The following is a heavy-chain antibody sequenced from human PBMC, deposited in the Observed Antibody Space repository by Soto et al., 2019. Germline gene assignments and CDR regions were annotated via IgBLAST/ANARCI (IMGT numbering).Heavy chain of an antibody. CDR1: GFTFSNYA. V-gene: IGHV3-23*01. CDR3: AKFFVETGSNSGWPWSFHY. D-gene: IGHD6-25*01. CDR2: ISGSGGTT. Sequence: EVQLLESGGGLVQPGRSLRLSCAASGFTFSNYAMSWVRQAPGQGLDWVSAISGSGGTTYYADSVKGRFTISRDNSKNTVLLQRNSLRAEDAAVYFCAKFFVETGSNSGWPWSFHYWGQGTLVTVSS. J-gene: IGHJ4*02.